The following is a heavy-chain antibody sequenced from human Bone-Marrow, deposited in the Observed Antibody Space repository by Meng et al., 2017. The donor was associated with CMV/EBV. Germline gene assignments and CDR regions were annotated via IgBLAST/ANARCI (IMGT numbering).Heavy chain of an antibody. CDR2: INHSGST. V-gene: IGHV4-34*01. Sequence: GSLRLSCAVYGGSFSGYYWSWIRQPPGKGLEWIGEINHSGSTNNNPSLKSRVTISVDTSKNQFSLKLSSVTAADTAVYYCARAARVVDFWSGFGYYYGMDVWGQGTTVTVSS. D-gene: IGHD3-3*01. CDR3: ARAARVVDFWSGFGYYYGMDV. J-gene: IGHJ6*02. CDR1: GGSFSGYY.